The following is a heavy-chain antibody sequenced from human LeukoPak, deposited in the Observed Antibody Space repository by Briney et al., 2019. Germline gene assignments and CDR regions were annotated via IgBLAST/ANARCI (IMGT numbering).Heavy chain of an antibody. CDR3: GRDAWRVGNAFGI. J-gene: IGHJ3*02. V-gene: IGHV3-66*02. D-gene: IGHD2-15*01. CDR2: IYSGGST. Sequence: GRSLRLSCAASGFTSSSNYMSWVRQAPGKGLEWVSVIYSGGSTYYADSVKGRLTISRDNSKNTLYLQMNSLGAEETAVYYCGRDAWRVGNAFGIWGQGKIVIVS. CDR1: GFTSSSNY.